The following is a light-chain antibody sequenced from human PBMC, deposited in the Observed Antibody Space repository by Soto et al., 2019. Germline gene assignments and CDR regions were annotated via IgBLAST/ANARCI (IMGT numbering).Light chain of an antibody. V-gene: IGLV2-23*01. Sequence: QSALTQPASVSGSPGQSITISCTGTSRDVGIYNLVSWYQLHPGKVPKLIIYEDTKRPSGISSRFSGSESGITAFLTISGLQAEDEADYYCCSYAGSSTYVLGTGTKATVX. CDR3: CSYAGSSTYV. CDR2: EDT. CDR1: SRDVGIYNL. J-gene: IGLJ1*01.